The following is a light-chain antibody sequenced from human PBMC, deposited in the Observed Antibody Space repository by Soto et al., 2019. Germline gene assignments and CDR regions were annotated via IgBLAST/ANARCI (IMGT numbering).Light chain of an antibody. CDR3: QQYGNSPPYT. V-gene: IGKV3-20*01. CDR2: GSS. CDR1: QSVSSNY. Sequence: IVLTQSPGTLSLSPGERATLSCRASQSVSSNYLAWYQQKPGQAPRLLIYGSSSRATGIPDRFSGSGSGTDFTLTISRLEPEDFALYFCQQYGNSPPYTFGQGTK. J-gene: IGKJ2*01.